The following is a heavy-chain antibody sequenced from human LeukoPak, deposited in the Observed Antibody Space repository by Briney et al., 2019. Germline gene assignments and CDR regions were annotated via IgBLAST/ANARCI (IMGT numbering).Heavy chain of an antibody. CDR2: FDPEEGET. Sequence: GASVKVSCKVSGYTLTELSIHWVRQAPGKGLEWMGGFDPEEGETIFAQKFQDRVTMTEDTSTDTAYMELSSLRSEDTAVYYCAKNKTIDGMDVWGQGTTVTVSS. J-gene: IGHJ6*02. V-gene: IGHV1-24*01. CDR1: GYTLTELS. CDR3: AKNKTIDGMDV. D-gene: IGHD1-7*01.